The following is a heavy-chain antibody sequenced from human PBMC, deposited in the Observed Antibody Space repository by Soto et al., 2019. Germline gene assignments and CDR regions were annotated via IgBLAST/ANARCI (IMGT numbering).Heavy chain of an antibody. CDR3: AREQCSTSCYGMDV. Sequence: SETLSLTCTVSGGSISSYYWSWIRQPPGKGLEWIGYIYYSGSTNYNPSLKSRVTISVDTSKNQFSLKLSSVTAADTAVYYCAREQCSTSCYGMDVWGQGTTVTVSS. J-gene: IGHJ6*02. V-gene: IGHV4-59*01. CDR1: GGSISSYY. D-gene: IGHD2-2*01. CDR2: IYYSGST.